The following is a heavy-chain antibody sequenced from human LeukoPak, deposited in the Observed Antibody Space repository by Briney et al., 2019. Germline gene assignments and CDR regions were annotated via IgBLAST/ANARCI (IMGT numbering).Heavy chain of an antibody. CDR1: GFTFSTYS. D-gene: IGHD3-22*01. J-gene: IGHJ4*02. CDR3: VSYDSSGYASFDY. Sequence: PGGSLRLSCAPSGFTFSTYSMNWVRQAPGKGLEWVSSISSGSTYIFYADSVKGRFTISRDNAENSLYLQMNSLRAEDTAMYYCVSYDSSGYASFDYWGQGTLVTVSS. V-gene: IGHV3-21*01. CDR2: ISSGSTYI.